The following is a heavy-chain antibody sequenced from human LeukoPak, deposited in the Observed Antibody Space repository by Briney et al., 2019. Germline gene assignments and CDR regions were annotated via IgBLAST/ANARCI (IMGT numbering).Heavy chain of an antibody. V-gene: IGHV4-34*01. J-gene: IGHJ4*02. CDR1: GGSFSGYY. Sequence: KPSETLSLTCAVYGGSFSGYYWSWIRQPPGKGLEWIGEINHSGSTNYNPSLKSRVTISVDTSKNQFSLKLSSVTAADTAVYYCAREFSGTSIAARVFDSWGQGTLVTVSS. D-gene: IGHD6-6*01. CDR3: AREFSGTSIAARVFDS. CDR2: INHSGST.